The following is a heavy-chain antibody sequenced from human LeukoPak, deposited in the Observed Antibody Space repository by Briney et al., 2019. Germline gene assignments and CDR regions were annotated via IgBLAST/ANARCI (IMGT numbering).Heavy chain of an antibody. D-gene: IGHD4-11*01. CDR1: GFTFSDYP. Sequence: GRTLRLTCGASGFTFSDYPMNWVRQPPGKGLEWVSYISDSGSNIQYAATVKGRFTISIDKDKNSVFVQMNSLRVEDTAVYYCVRGATTFIYRGQGALVTVS. CDR2: ISDSGSNI. CDR3: VRGATTFIY. V-gene: IGHV3-48*03. J-gene: IGHJ4*02.